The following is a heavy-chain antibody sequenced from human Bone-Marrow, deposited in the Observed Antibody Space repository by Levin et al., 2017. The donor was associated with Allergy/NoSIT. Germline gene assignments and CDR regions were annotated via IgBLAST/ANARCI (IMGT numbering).Heavy chain of an antibody. CDR3: ARNYCGGDCSPIDY. D-gene: IGHD2-21*02. V-gene: IGHV3-30-3*01. CDR1: GFTFSSYA. CDR2: ISYDGSNK. Sequence: GGSLRLSCAASGFTFSSYAMRWVRQAPGKGLEWVAVISYDGSNKYYADSVKGRFTISRDNSKNTLYLQMNSLRAEDTAVYYCARNYCGGDCSPIDYWGQGTLVTVSS. J-gene: IGHJ4*02.